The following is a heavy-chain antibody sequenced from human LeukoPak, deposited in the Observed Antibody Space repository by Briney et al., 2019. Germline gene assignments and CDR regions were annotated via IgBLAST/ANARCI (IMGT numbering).Heavy chain of an antibody. V-gene: IGHV4-59*01. J-gene: IGHJ3*02. CDR2: IYYSGST. Sequence: SETLSLTCTVSGGSISSYYWSWIRQPPGKGLEWIGYIYYSGSTNYNPSLKSRVTISVDTSKNQFSLKLSSVTAADTAVYYCARDAYDSSGYSDAFDIWGQGTMVTVSS. CDR1: GGSISSYY. D-gene: IGHD3-22*01. CDR3: ARDAYDSSGYSDAFDI.